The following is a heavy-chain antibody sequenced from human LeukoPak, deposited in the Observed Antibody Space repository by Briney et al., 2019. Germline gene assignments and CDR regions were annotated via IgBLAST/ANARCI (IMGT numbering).Heavy chain of an antibody. D-gene: IGHD6-6*01. Sequence: KNGESLKISCKASGYSFTSYWIGWVRQMPGKGLEWMGIIWPGDSDTRYSPSFQGQVTISADKSISTAYLQWSSLRASDSAMFYCARLASSSSRSVDYWGQGTLVTVSS. J-gene: IGHJ4*02. CDR2: IWPGDSDT. CDR1: GYSFTSYW. V-gene: IGHV5-51*01. CDR3: ARLASSSSRSVDY.